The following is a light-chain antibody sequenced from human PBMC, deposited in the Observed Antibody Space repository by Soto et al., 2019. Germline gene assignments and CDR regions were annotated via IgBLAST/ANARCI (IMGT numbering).Light chain of an antibody. Sequence: QSVLTQPPSVSAAPGQKVSISCSGRNSNIGNNYVSWYQQVPGTVPKLLIYDNNERPSGIPDRFSGSKSGTSATLGIAGLQTGDEAVYFCGTWDDSLSAVLFGGGTKLTVL. CDR2: DNN. CDR3: GTWDDSLSAVL. V-gene: IGLV1-51*01. J-gene: IGLJ3*02. CDR1: NSNIGNNY.